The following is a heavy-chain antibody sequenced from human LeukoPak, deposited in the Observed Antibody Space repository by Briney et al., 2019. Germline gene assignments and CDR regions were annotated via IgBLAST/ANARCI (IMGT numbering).Heavy chain of an antibody. CDR2: IIPILGIA. V-gene: IGHV1-69*04. CDR3: ARETPDIVVVPAARLDY. Sequence: SVKVSCKASGGTFSSYTISWVRQAPGQGLEWMGRIIPILGIANYAQKFQGRVTITADKSTSTAYMELSSLRSEDTAVYYCARETPDIVVVPAARLDYWGQGTLVTVSS. J-gene: IGHJ4*02. CDR1: GGTFSSYT. D-gene: IGHD2-2*01.